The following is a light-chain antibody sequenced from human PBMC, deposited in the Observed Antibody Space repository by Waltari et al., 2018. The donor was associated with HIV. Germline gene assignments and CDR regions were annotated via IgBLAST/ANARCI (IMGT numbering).Light chain of an antibody. Sequence: QSALTPPASLSGSPGQSITFSCTGSSGDGHNYNSVSWYQQHPGKAPKLSIYEVTTRPPGVSSRFSGSKSGKPASLPISGLKPDDEANYSCSSYTSLTPLVFGGGTKVTVL. CDR3: SSYTSLTPLV. V-gene: IGLV2-14*01. J-gene: IGLJ3*02. CDR1: SGDGHNYNS. CDR2: EVT.